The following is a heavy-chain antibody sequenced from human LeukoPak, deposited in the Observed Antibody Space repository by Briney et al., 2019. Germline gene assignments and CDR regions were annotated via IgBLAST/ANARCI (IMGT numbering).Heavy chain of an antibody. CDR2: MDPKSGNT. Sequence: ASVKVSCKASGYTFTSYDINWVRQATGQGLEWMGWMDPKSGNTGYAQKFQGRVTMTRDTSISTAYMELSSLRSGDTAVYYCARPLYCSNGICENWFDPWGQGTLVTVSS. J-gene: IGHJ5*02. CDR1: GYTFTSYD. CDR3: ARPLYCSNGICENWFDP. V-gene: IGHV1-8*01. D-gene: IGHD2-8*01.